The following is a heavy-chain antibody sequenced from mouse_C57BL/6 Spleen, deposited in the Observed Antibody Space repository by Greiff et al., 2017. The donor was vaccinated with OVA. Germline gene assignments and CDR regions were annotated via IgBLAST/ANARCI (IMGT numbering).Heavy chain of an antibody. CDR2: ISSGGSYT. V-gene: IGHV5-6*01. CDR3: ARPFYEGAMDY. J-gene: IGHJ4*01. Sequence: EVKLMESGGDLVKPGGSLKLSCAASGFTFSSYGMSWVRQTPDKRLEWVATISSGGSYTYYPDSVKGRFTISRDNAKNTLYLQMSSLKSEDTAMYYCARPFYEGAMDYWGQGTSVTVSS. CDR1: GFTFSSYG. D-gene: IGHD2-3*01.